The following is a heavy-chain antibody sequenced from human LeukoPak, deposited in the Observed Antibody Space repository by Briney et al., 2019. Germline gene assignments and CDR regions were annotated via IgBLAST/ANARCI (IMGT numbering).Heavy chain of an antibody. CDR3: AKVASLCTSTSCVRGGFDY. J-gene: IGHJ4*02. D-gene: IGHD2-2*01. V-gene: IGHV3-74*01. Sequence: GGSLRLSCAASGSTFSSDWMHWVRQAPGKGLVWVSRINSDGSSTNYADSVKGRFTISRDNAKNTLYLQLNSLRAEDTAKYYCAKVASLCTSTSCVRGGFDYWGQGTLVTVSS. CDR2: INSDGSST. CDR1: GSTFSSDW.